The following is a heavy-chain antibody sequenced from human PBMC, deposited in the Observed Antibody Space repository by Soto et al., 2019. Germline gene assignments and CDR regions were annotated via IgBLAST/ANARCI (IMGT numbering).Heavy chain of an antibody. CDR1: GFTVRANY. D-gene: IGHD3-22*01. CDR2: IYSGGTT. Sequence: PGGSLRLSCAVSGFTVRANYMSWVRQAPGKGLEWVSVIYSGGTTYYADSVKGRFIISRDISKNTLYLQMNSLRAEDTAVYYCAFFDSRAYYYDAFYIWGQGSMVTVSS. V-gene: IGHV3-53*01. CDR3: AFFDSRAYYYDAFYI. J-gene: IGHJ3*02.